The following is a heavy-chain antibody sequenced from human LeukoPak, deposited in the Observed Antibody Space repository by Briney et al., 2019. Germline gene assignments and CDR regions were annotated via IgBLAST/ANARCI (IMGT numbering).Heavy chain of an antibody. CDR3: AKDSLYSYDSSGRPRVNYFDY. CDR1: GFTFSSYA. J-gene: IGHJ4*02. V-gene: IGHV3-23*01. CDR2: ISRSGGST. D-gene: IGHD3-22*01. Sequence: PGGSLRLSCAASGFTFSSYAMSWVRQAPGRGLEWVSAISRSGGSTYYADSVKGRFTISRDNSKNTLYLQMNSLRAEDTAVYYCAKDSLYSYDSSGRPRVNYFDYWGQGTLVTVSS.